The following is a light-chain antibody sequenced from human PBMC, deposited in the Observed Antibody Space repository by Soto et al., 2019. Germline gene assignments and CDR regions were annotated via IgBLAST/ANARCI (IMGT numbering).Light chain of an antibody. CDR2: GAS. CDR3: QRYNDWPFA. J-gene: IGKJ2*01. V-gene: IGKV3-15*01. Sequence: EIVLTQSPGTLSVSPGERVTLSCMASESLSTFLAWYQQKPGQAPRLLIYGASTKPTGIPARFSGSGSATDFTLTISSLQSEDSAVYYCQRYNDWPFAFGQGTKLEI. CDR1: ESLSTF.